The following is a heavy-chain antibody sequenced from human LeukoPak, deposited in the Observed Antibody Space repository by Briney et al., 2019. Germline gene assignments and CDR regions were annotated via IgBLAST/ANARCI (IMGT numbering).Heavy chain of an antibody. CDR1: GGTFSSYA. CDR2: IIPIFGTA. D-gene: IGHD2-15*01. J-gene: IGHJ3*02. Sequence: SVKVSCKASGGTFSSYAISWVRQAPGQGLEWMGGIIPIFGTANYAQKFQGRVTITTDESTSTAYMELSSLRSEDTAVYYCARPGCSGGSCYSSSLDDAFGIWGQGTMVTVSS. CDR3: ARPGCSGGSCYSSSLDDAFGI. V-gene: IGHV1-69*05.